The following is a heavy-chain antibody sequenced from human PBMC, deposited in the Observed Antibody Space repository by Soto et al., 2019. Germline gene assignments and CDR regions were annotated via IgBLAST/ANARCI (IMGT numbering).Heavy chain of an antibody. CDR1: GFTFSNYA. Sequence: EVQLLESGGGLVQPGGSLRLSCAASGFTFSNYAMSWVRQAPGKGLEWVSTISGAGGATFYADSVKGRFTISSDNSKSALLVLVNSLRVEDTAACYCAEDRGTYGWVGGDYWGQGTLVTVSS. V-gene: IGHV3-23*01. CDR3: AEDRGTYGWVGGDY. CDR2: ISGAGGAT. D-gene: IGHD1-26*01. J-gene: IGHJ4*02.